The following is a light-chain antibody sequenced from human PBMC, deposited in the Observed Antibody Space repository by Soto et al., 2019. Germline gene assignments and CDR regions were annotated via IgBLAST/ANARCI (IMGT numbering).Light chain of an antibody. V-gene: IGLV1-40*01. Sequence: QSVLTQPPSVSGAPGQRVTISCTGSSSNIGAGYDVHWYQQLPGTAPKLLIYGTSNRPSGVPDRFSGSKSSTSASLAITGLQAEDEAEYYCQSYDSSVSGSRVFGGGTKLTVL. J-gene: IGLJ2*01. CDR1: SSNIGAGYD. CDR2: GTS. CDR3: QSYDSSVSGSRV.